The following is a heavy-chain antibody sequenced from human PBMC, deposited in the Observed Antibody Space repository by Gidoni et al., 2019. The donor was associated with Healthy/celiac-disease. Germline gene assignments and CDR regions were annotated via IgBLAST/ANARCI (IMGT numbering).Heavy chain of an antibody. Sequence: GEINHSGSTNYNPSLKSRVTISVDTSKNQFSLKLSSVTAADTAVYYCARLGWYFDLWGRGTLVTVSS. V-gene: IGHV4-34*01. CDR3: ARLGWYFDL. CDR2: INHSGST. J-gene: IGHJ2*01. D-gene: IGHD3-16*01.